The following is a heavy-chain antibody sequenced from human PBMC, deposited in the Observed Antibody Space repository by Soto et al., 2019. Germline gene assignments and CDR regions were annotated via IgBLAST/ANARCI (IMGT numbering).Heavy chain of an antibody. J-gene: IGHJ4*02. CDR1: GFTFSSYA. V-gene: IGHV3-23*01. CDR2: ISGSGGST. D-gene: IGHD1-7*01. Sequence: GGSLRLSCAASGFTFSSYAMSWVRQAPGKGLEWVSAISGSGGSTYYADSVKVRFTISRDNSKNTLYLQMNSLRAEDTAVYYCAKDPGITGTTYYFDYWGQGTLVTVSS. CDR3: AKDPGITGTTYYFDY.